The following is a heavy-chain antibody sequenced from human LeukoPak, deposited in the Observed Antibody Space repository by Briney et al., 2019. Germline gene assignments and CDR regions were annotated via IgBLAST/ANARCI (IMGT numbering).Heavy chain of an antibody. J-gene: IGHJ4*02. V-gene: IGHV1-69*05. CDR1: GGTFSSYA. CDR2: IIPIFGTA. CDR3: ARGGYCSGGSCYAVH. Sequence: GSSVKVSCKASGGTFSSYAISWVRQAPGQGLEWIGGIIPIFGTANYAQKFQGRVTITTDESTSTAYMELSSLRSEDTAVYYCARGGYCSGGSCYAVHWGQGTLVTVSS. D-gene: IGHD2-15*01.